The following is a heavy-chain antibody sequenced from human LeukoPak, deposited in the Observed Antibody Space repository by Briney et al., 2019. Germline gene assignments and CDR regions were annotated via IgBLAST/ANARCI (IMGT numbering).Heavy chain of an antibody. D-gene: IGHD5-18*01. J-gene: IGHJ4*02. CDR1: GYTFTSYY. CDR3: ARAAGDTYGYRYYFDS. CDR2: INPSGDST. V-gene: IGHV1-46*01. Sequence: ASVKVSCKASGYTFTSYYIHWVRQAPGQGLEWMGLINPSGDSTDYAQKFQGRVTMARDTSTSTVYMELSSLRSEDAAVYHCARAAGDTYGYRYYFDSWGQGTLVTVSS.